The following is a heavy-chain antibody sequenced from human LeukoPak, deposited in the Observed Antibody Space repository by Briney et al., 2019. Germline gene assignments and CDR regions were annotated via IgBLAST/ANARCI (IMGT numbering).Heavy chain of an antibody. V-gene: IGHV4-34*01. CDR2: INHSGST. J-gene: IGHJ5*02. D-gene: IGHD2-2*02. CDR3: ARATIVVVPAAIRTPPASWFDP. Sequence: PSETLSLTCAVYGGSFSGYYWSWIRQPPGKGLEWIGEINHSGSTNYNPSLKSRVTISVDTSKNQFSLKLSSVTAADTAVYYCARATIVVVPAAIRTPPASWFDPWGQGTLVTVSS. CDR1: GGSFSGYY.